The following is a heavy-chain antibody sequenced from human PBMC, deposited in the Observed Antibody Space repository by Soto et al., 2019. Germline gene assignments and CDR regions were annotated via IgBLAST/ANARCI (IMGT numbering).Heavy chain of an antibody. CDR3: ARDQGGSYDSWSAP. CDR2: ISSGSAYI. J-gene: IGHJ5*02. V-gene: IGHV3-21*06. D-gene: IGHD1-26*01. CDR1: TFSMYS. Sequence: EVQVVESGGGLVKPGGSLRLSCTFTFSMYSMNWVRQAPGKGLEWVASISSGSAYIKYAESVKGRFTISRDNAKNSLHLKMNSLKAEDTAIYHCARDQGGSYDSWSAPWGQGTLVTVSS.